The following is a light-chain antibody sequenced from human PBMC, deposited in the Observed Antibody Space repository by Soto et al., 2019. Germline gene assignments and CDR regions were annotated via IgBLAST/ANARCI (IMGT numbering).Light chain of an antibody. CDR1: QSISTY. Sequence: DIQMTQSPSSLSASVGDRVTITGRASQSISTYLHWYQQKPGKAPNLLIYAASTLQSGVPSRFSDSGSGRDLTLAISSLQPEDFATYFCQHGYSTLLTVGAGTKVDIK. CDR3: QHGYSTLLT. CDR2: AAS. J-gene: IGKJ4*01. V-gene: IGKV1-39*01.